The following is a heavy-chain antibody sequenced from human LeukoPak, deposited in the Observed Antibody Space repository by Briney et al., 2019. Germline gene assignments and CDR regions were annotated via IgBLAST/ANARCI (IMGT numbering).Heavy chain of an antibody. V-gene: IGHV3-23*01. Sequence: GGSLRLSCAASGFTFSSYRMSWVRQAPGKGLEWVSLISDSGDSTYYADSVRGRFTISRDNSKNTLYLQMNSLRAEDTAVYYCAKGPPSEQQLVSLWGQGTLVTVSS. CDR1: GFTFSSYR. CDR2: ISDSGDST. J-gene: IGHJ4*02. CDR3: AKGPPSEQQLVSL. D-gene: IGHD6-13*01.